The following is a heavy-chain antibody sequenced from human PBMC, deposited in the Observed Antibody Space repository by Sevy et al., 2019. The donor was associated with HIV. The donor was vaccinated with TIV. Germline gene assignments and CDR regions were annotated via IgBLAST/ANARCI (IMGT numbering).Heavy chain of an antibody. CDR1: GYTFTSYD. CDR2: MNPNSGNT. D-gene: IGHD3-9*01. Sequence: ASVKVSCKASGYTFTSYDINWVRQATGQGLEWMGWMNPNSGNTGYAQKFQGRVTMTRNTSISTAYMGLSSLRSEDTAVYYCARGRGRRYFADYWGQGTLVTVSS. CDR3: ARGRGRRYFADY. V-gene: IGHV1-8*01. J-gene: IGHJ4*02.